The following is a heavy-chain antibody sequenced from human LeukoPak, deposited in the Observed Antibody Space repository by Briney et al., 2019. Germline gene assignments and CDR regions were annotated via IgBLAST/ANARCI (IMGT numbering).Heavy chain of an antibody. CDR3: ARDQADSSSWYYYYGMDV. J-gene: IGHJ6*02. V-gene: IGHV1-18*01. CDR1: GYTFTSYG. D-gene: IGHD6-13*01. Sequence: ASVKVSFKASGYTFTSYGISWVRQAPGQGLEWMGWISAYNGNTNYAQKLQGRVTMTTDTSTSTAYMELRSLRSDDTAVYYCARDQADSSSWYYYYGMDVWGQGTTVTVSS. CDR2: ISAYNGNT.